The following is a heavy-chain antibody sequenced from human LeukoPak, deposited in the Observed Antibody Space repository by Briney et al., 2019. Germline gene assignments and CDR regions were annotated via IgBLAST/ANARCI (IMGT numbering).Heavy chain of an antibody. CDR2: ISAYNGNT. CDR3: ARVDYDIFTGYPHFDY. V-gene: IGHV1-18*01. D-gene: IGHD3-9*01. CDR1: GYTFTSYG. Sequence: GASVKVSCKASGYTFTSYGISWVRQAPGQGLEWMGWISAYNGNTNYAQKLQGRVTITTDTSTSTAYMELRSLRSDDTAVYYCARVDYDIFTGYPHFDYWGQGTLVTVSS. J-gene: IGHJ4*02.